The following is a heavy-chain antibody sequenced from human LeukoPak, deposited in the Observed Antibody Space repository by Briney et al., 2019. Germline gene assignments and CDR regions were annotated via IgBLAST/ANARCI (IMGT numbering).Heavy chain of an antibody. D-gene: IGHD1-26*01. Sequence: GGSLRLSCAASGFTFSSYGMHWVRQAPGKGLEWVAVIWYDGSNKYYADSVKGRFTISRDNSKNTLYLQMSSLRAEDTAVYYCARETVGATSDYGMDAWGQGTTVTVSS. CDR1: GFTFSSYG. CDR3: ARETVGATSDYGMDA. V-gene: IGHV3-33*01. J-gene: IGHJ6*02. CDR2: IWYDGSNK.